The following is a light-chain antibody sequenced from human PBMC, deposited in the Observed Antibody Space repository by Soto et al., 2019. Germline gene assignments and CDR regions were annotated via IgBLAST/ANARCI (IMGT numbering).Light chain of an antibody. V-gene: IGLV2-23*01. J-gene: IGLJ2*01. CDR1: SSNVGTYDL. CDR3: CSFAVGAALV. Sequence: QSALTQPASVSASPGQSITISCTGTSSNVGTYDLVSWYQHHPDKAPKLIIYEGTKRPSGISSRFSGSKSGNTASLTISGLQAEDDADYYCCSFAVGAALVSGGGTKLTVL. CDR2: EGT.